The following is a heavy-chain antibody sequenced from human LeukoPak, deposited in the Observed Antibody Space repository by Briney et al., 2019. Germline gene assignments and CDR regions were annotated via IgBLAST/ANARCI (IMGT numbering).Heavy chain of an antibody. CDR3: ARGIPRADYDSSGPPESPFDY. D-gene: IGHD3-22*01. Sequence: SETLSLTCAVYGGSFSGYYWSWIRQPPGKGLEWIGEINHSGSTNYNPSLKSRVTISVDTSKNQFSLKLSSVTAADTAVYYCARGIPRADYDSSGPPESPFDYWGQGTLVTVSS. V-gene: IGHV4-34*01. CDR1: GGSFSGYY. CDR2: INHSGST. J-gene: IGHJ4*02.